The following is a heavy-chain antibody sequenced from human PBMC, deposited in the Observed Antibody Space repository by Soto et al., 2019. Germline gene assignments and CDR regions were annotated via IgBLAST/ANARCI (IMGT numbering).Heavy chain of an antibody. CDR3: ARSLYDYDGSGYHNWYGP. Sequence: QITLKESGPTLVKPTQTLTLTCTFSGFSLSTSGVGVAWIRQPPGKALEGLALIYWDDDKRYSPALKSRLTITKDNSKRQVVLKMTNRDPVDKATYYCARSLYDYDGSGYHNWYGPLGQGTHGTGSS. CDR1: GFSLSTSGVG. J-gene: IGHJ5*02. V-gene: IGHV2-5*02. D-gene: IGHD3-22*01. CDR2: IYWDDDK.